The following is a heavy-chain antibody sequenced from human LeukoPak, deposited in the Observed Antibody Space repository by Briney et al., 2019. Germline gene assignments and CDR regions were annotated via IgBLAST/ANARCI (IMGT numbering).Heavy chain of an antibody. J-gene: IGHJ4*02. Sequence: GGSLRLSCAASGFTFSSYSMNWVRQAPGKGLEWVSSISSSSSYIYYADSVKGRFTISRDNAKNSLYLQMNSLRAEDTAVYYCAREGPNYYGSGSPPCFDYWGQGTLVTVSS. CDR3: AREGPNYYGSGSPPCFDY. CDR2: ISSSSSYI. V-gene: IGHV3-21*01. CDR1: GFTFSSYS. D-gene: IGHD3-10*01.